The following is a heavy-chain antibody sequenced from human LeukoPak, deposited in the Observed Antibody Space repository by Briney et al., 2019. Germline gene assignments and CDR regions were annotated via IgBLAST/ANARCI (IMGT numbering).Heavy chain of an antibody. Sequence: GGSLRLSCAASGFTFSSYSMNWVRQAPGKGLEWVSYISSSSSTIYYADSVKGRFTISRDNAKDSLYLQMNSLRAEDTAVYYCAREAENRAAFDIWGQGTMVTVSS. D-gene: IGHD2/OR15-2a*01. J-gene: IGHJ3*02. CDR2: ISSSSSTI. V-gene: IGHV3-48*04. CDR3: AREAENRAAFDI. CDR1: GFTFSSYS.